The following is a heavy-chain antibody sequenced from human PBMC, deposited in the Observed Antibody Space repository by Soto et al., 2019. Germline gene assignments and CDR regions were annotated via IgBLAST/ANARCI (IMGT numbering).Heavy chain of an antibody. D-gene: IGHD1-1*01. CDR3: ARGRNGAGGYYCDY. CDR2: IYYSGST. J-gene: IGHJ4*02. V-gene: IGHV4-30-4*01. Sequence: SETLSLTCTVSGGAISSADYYWSWIRQPPGKGLYWIRYIYYSGSTDYTPSLKSRVTISVDTSKNQFSLKLSSVTAADTSVYYCARGRNGAGGYYCDYWGQVTRVTI. CDR1: GGAISSADYY.